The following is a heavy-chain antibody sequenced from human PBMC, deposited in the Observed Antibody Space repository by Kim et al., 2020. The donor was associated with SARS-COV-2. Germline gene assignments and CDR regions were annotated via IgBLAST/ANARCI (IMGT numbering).Heavy chain of an antibody. V-gene: IGHV1-8*01. J-gene: IGHJ4*02. CDR2: MNPNSGNT. CDR3: ARRGKRYYDILTGYSHYYFDS. D-gene: IGHD3-9*01. CDR1: GYTFTSYD. Sequence: ASVKVSCKASGYTFTSYDINWVRQATGQGLEWMGWMNPNSGNTGYAQKFQGRVTMTRNTSISTAYMELSSLRSEDTAVYYCARRGKRYYDILTGYSHYYFDSWGQGPLVTVSS.